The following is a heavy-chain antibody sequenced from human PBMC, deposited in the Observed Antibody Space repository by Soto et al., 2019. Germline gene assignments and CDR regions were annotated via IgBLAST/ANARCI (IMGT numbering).Heavy chain of an antibody. V-gene: IGHV3-66*01. CDR2: IYSGGST. Sequence: EVQLVESGGDLVQPGGSLRLSCAASGITVNNNYMSWVRQAPGKGLEWVSVIYSGGSTGYADSVKGRFTISRDNPKNTVYLQMNGLRADDTAVYYCARDVGVWGRGTTVTVSS. J-gene: IGHJ6*04. CDR1: GITVNNNY. CDR3: ARDVGV.